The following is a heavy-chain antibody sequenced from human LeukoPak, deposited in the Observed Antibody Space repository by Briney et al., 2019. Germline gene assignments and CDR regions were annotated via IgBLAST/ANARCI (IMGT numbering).Heavy chain of an antibody. D-gene: IGHD3-3*01. CDR1: GDRVSNNNAA. CDR3: ARAYDFWSGYYPDYSYYYIDV. V-gene: IGHV6-1*01. J-gene: IGHJ6*03. Sequence: SQTLSLTCAISGDRVSNNNAAWNWIRQSPSRGLEWLGRTYYRSKWYNDYAVSVKSRITINPDTSKTQFSLQLNSVTPEDTAVSYCARAYDFWSGYYPDYSYYYIDVWGKGTTVTVSS. CDR2: TYYRSKWYN.